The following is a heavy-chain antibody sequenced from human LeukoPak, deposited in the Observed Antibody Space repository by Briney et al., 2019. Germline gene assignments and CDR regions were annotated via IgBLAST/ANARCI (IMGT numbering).Heavy chain of an antibody. CDR2: INHSGST. Sequence: GSLTLSCAASGFSVSSNYMSWIRQPPGKGLEWIGEINHSGSTNYNPSLKSRVTISVDTSKNQFSLKLSSVTAADTAVYYCARQGMWLLSGGSVDVWGKGTTVTVSS. V-gene: IGHV4-34*01. CDR1: GFSVSSNY. CDR3: ARQGMWLLSGGSVDV. D-gene: IGHD3-3*01. J-gene: IGHJ6*04.